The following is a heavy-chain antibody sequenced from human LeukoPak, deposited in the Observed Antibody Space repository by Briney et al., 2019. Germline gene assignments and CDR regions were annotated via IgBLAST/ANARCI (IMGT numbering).Heavy chain of an antibody. Sequence: ATVKVSCKASGYTFTGYYMHWVRQAPGQGLEWIGWINPNSGGTNYAQKFQGRVTMTRDTSISTAYMELSRLRSDDTAVYYCARVPLLWFGEFGGMDVWGQGTTVTVSS. CDR2: INPNSGGT. CDR3: ARVPLLWFGEFGGMDV. V-gene: IGHV1-2*02. CDR1: GYTFTGYY. D-gene: IGHD3-10*01. J-gene: IGHJ6*02.